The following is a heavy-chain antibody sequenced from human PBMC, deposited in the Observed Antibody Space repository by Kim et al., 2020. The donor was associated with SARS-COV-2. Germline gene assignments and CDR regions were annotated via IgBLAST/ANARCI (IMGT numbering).Heavy chain of an antibody. V-gene: IGHV3-7*04. J-gene: IGHJ4*02. D-gene: IGHD3-9*01. CDR3: ARALTLEHLDY. CDR1: GFTFSGYW. CDR2: IKQNGSAK. Sequence: GGSLRLSCAASGFTFSGYWMSWVRQAPGKGLEWVANIKQNGSAKYYVDSVKGRFTISRDNAKNSLYLQMNSLRAEDTAVYYCARALTLEHLDYWGQGTLVTVSS.